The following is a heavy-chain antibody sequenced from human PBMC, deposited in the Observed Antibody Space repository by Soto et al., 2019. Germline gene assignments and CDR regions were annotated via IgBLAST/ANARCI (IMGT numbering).Heavy chain of an antibody. V-gene: IGHV3-33*08. CDR3: ARDDCSSPSCYVY. CDR2: IQSDGSKK. Sequence: PGGSLRLSCAASGFSFSSYGMNWVRQAPGKGLEWVAAIQSDGSKKYYADSVKGRFTISRDNSKNTLDLQMDSLRAEDTGVYFCARDDCSSPSCYVYWGQGTPVTVSS. D-gene: IGHD2-2*01. CDR1: GFSFSSYG. J-gene: IGHJ4*02.